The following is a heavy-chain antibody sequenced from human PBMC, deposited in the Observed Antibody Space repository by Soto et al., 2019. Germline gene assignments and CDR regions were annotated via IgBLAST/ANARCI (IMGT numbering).Heavy chain of an antibody. CDR2: ISDSGRA. D-gene: IGHD2-15*01. J-gene: IGHJ4*02. V-gene: IGHV4-59*08. Sequence: QVQLQESGPGLVKPSETLSLTCTVSGGSISSYYWSWIRQPPGKGLEWLGFISDSGRANYSPSLRSLVTKSLNTSQNQFSLNLSSVTAADTSVYYCARGYCSGATCYSRFYDYWGQGTLVTVSS. CDR1: GGSISSYY. CDR3: ARGYCSGATCYSRFYDY.